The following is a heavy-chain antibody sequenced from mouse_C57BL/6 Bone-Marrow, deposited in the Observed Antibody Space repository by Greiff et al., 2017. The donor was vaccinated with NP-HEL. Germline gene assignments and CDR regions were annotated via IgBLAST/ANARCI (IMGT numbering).Heavy chain of an antibody. CDR2: FYPGSGSI. D-gene: IGHD2-4*01. J-gene: IGHJ3*01. V-gene: IGHV1-62-2*01. CDR1: GYTFTEYT. Sequence: LKQSGAELVKPGASVKLSCKASGYTFTEYTIHWVKQRSGQGLEWIGWFYPGSGSIKYNEKFKDKATLTADKSSSTVYMELSRLTSEDSAVYFCARHEGADYEEGTAWFAYWGQGTLVTVSA. CDR3: ARHEGADYEEGTAWFAY.